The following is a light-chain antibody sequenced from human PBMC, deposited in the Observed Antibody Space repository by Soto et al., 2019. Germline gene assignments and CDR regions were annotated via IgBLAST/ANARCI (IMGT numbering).Light chain of an antibody. CDR3: QQYNSYPWT. J-gene: IGKJ1*01. Sequence: DIQMTQSPSTLSASVGDRVTITCRASQSISSWLAWYQQKPGKAPKLLIYDDSSLESGVASRFSGSGSGTEFTLTISSLQPDDFATYYCQQYNSYPWTCGQGTKVEIK. CDR2: DDS. CDR1: QSISSW. V-gene: IGKV1-5*01.